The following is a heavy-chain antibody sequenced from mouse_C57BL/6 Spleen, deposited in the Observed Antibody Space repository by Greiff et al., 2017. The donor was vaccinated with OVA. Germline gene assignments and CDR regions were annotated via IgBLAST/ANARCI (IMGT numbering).Heavy chain of an antibody. D-gene: IGHD1-1*02. CDR2: ISSGSSTI. Sequence: EVKLMESGGGLVKPGGSLKLSCAASGFTFSDYGMHWVRQAPEKGLEWVAYISSGSSTIYYADTVKGRFTISRDNAKNTLFLQMTGLRSEDTAMYYCARGSLWSFDYWGQGTTLTVSS. J-gene: IGHJ2*01. CDR3: ARGSLWSFDY. V-gene: IGHV5-17*01. CDR1: GFTFSDYG.